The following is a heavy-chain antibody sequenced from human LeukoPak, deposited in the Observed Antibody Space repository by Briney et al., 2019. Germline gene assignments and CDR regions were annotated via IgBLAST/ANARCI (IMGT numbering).Heavy chain of an antibody. V-gene: IGHV1-18*01. CDR3: ASNIMVRDAFDI. J-gene: IGHJ3*02. Sequence: ASVKVSCKASGYTFTSYGISWVRQAPGQGLEWMGWISAYNGNTNYAQKLQGRVTMTTDTSTSTAYMELRSLRSDDTAVYYCASNIMVRDAFDIWGQGTMVTVSS. D-gene: IGHD3-10*01. CDR2: ISAYNGNT. CDR1: GYTFTSYG.